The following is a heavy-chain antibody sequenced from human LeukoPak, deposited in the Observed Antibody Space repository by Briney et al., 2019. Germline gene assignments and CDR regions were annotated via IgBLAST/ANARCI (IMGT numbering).Heavy chain of an antibody. CDR2: ISYDGSNK. CDR1: GSTFSSYA. J-gene: IGHJ4*02. Sequence: PGGSLRLSCAASGSTFSSYAMHWVRQAPGKGLEWVALISYDGSNKYYADSVKGRFTISRDNSKNTLYLQMNSLRAEDTAVYYCASYSSPKDLWHYFDYWGQGTLVTVSS. D-gene: IGHD6-13*01. CDR3: ASYSSPKDLWHYFDY. V-gene: IGHV3-30-3*01.